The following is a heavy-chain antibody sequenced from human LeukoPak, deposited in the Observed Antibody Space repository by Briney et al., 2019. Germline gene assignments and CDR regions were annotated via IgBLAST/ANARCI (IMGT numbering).Heavy chain of an antibody. D-gene: IGHD1-26*01. Sequence: GGSLRLSCAASGFTFSSYGMHWVRQAPAKGLEWVAFIRYDGSNKYYADSVKGRFTISRDNSKNTLYLQMNSLRAEDTAVYYCAKVSRLVDAFDIWGQGRMVTVSS. CDR3: AKVSRLVDAFDI. J-gene: IGHJ3*02. CDR2: IRYDGSNK. V-gene: IGHV3-30*02. CDR1: GFTFSSYG.